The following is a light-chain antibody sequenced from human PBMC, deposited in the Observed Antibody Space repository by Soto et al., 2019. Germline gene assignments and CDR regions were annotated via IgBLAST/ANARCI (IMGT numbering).Light chain of an antibody. CDR1: SSNIGSNI. V-gene: IGLV1-44*01. J-gene: IGLJ2*01. CDR2: SNN. CDR3: AAWDDSLNGVV. Sequence: QSVLTQPPSASGTPGQRVTISCSGSSSNIGSNIVNWYQQLPGTAPKLLIYSNNRRPSGVPDRFSGSKSGTSASLAISGLQSEDEADYYCAAWDDSLNGVVFVGGTELTVL.